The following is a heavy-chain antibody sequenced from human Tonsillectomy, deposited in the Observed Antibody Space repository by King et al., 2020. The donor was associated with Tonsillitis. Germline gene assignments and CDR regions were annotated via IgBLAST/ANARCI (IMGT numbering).Heavy chain of an antibody. CDR2: ISSSSSYI. D-gene: IGHD2-2*01. Sequence: VQLVESGGGLVKPGGSLRLSCAASGFTFSSYSMNWVRQAPGKGLEWVSSISSSSSYIYYADSVKGRFTISRDNAKNSLYLQMNSLRAEDTAVYYCARDRGDHVVVPAGHWGDYYYMDVWGRGATVTVSS. CDR3: ARDRGDHVVVPAGHWGDYYYMDV. V-gene: IGHV3-21*01. J-gene: IGHJ6*03. CDR1: GFTFSSYS.